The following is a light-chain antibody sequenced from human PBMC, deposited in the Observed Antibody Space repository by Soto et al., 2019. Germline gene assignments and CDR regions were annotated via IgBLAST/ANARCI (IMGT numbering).Light chain of an antibody. Sequence: ASGNRFDRGAGPITRNGTSRDVGAYNYVSWYQQHPGKAPKLIIYEVSTRPSEVPDRFSGSKSGNTASLTVSGLQAEDETDYYRSSYAGSNNPYAFGTGTKVTVL. CDR2: EVS. CDR1: SRDVGAYNY. J-gene: IGLJ1*01. CDR3: SSYAGSNNPYA. V-gene: IGLV2-8*02.